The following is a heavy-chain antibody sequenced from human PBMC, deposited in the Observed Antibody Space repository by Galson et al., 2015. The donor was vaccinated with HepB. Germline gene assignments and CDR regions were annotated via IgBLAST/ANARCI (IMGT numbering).Heavy chain of an antibody. J-gene: IGHJ4*02. V-gene: IGHV1-58*01. D-gene: IGHD6-13*01. Sequence: SVKVSCKASGFTFTRSAVQWVRQARGQPLEWIGWIVVGSGHTNYAQKFQERVTITRDMSTSTAYMELRGLRSEDTAVYYCAADPSLAAAGWVGTFDYWGQGTLVTVSS. CDR1: GFTFTRSA. CDR2: IVVGSGHT. CDR3: AADPSLAAAGWVGTFDY.